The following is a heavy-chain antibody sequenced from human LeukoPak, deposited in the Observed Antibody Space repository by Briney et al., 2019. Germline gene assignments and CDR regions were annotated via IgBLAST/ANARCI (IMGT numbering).Heavy chain of an antibody. V-gene: IGHV1-69*13. Sequence: SVKVSCKASGGTFSSYAISWVRQAPGQGLEWMGGIIPIFGTANYAQKFQGRVTITADESTSTAYMELSSLRSEDTAVYYCAKNYDFLTGYASWGQGTLVTVSS. CDR2: IIPIFGTA. D-gene: IGHD3-9*01. J-gene: IGHJ4*02. CDR3: AKNYDFLTGYAS. CDR1: GGTFSSYA.